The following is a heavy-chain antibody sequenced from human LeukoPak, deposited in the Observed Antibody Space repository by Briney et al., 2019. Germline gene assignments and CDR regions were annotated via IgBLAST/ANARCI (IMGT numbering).Heavy chain of an antibody. CDR3: ARHPPTVVTPNDAFDI. CDR2: IYPGDSDT. D-gene: IGHD4-23*01. J-gene: IGHJ3*02. CDR1: GYSFTSYW. Sequence: GESLKISCKGSGYSFTSYWIGWVRQMPGKGLEWMGIIYPGDSDTRYSPSFQGQVTISADKSISTAYLQWSSLKASDTAMYYCARHPPTVVTPNDAFDIWGQGTMVTVSS. V-gene: IGHV5-51*01.